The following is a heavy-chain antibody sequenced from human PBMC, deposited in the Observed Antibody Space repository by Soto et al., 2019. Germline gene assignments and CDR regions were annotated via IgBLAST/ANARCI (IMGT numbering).Heavy chain of an antibody. CDR2: MNPNSGNT. CDR1: GYTFTSYD. J-gene: IGHJ6*03. CDR3: ARARPSVRYFFWLLYDRYYYYFMDV. D-gene: IGHD3-9*01. V-gene: IGHV1-8*01. Sequence: ASVKVSCKASGYTFTSYDINWVRQATGQGLEWMGWMNPNSGNTGYAQKFQGRVTMTRNTSISTAYMELSSLRSEDTAVYYCARARPSVRYFFWLLYDRYYYYFMDVWGKGTTVLVSS.